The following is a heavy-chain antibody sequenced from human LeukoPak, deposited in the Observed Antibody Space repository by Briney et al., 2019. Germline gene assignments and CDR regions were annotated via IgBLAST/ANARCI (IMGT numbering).Heavy chain of an antibody. D-gene: IGHD6-13*01. J-gene: IGHJ4*02. Sequence: GRSLRLSCAASGFTVGSNYMSWVRQAPGKGLEWVSVIYSGGGTYYADSVKGRFIISRDNSKNTLYLQINSLRAEDTAVYYCARGSPFSRAAVFVYWGQGTLVTVSS. CDR2: IYSGGGT. CDR3: ARGSPFSRAAVFVY. CDR1: GFTVGSNY. V-gene: IGHV3-53*01.